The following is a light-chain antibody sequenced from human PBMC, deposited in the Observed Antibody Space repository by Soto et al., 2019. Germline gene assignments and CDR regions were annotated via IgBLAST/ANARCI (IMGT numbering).Light chain of an antibody. CDR2: EVS. Sequence: QSALTQPPSASGSPGQSVTISCTGTSRDVGGYNYVSWYQRHPGKAPKLILYEVSERPSGVPDRFSGSKSGNTASLTVSGLQTDDEAEYFCSSYAGSNNVAFGGGTKLTVL. CDR3: SSYAGSNNVA. V-gene: IGLV2-8*01. CDR1: SRDVGGYNY. J-gene: IGLJ2*01.